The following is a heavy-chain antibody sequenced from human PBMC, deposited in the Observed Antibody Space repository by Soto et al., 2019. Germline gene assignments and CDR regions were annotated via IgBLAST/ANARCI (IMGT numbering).Heavy chain of an antibody. D-gene: IGHD2-21*02. CDR2: IRSKADSYAT. Sequence: GGSLRLSCAASGFTLSGSRIHWVRQASGKGLEWVGRIRSKADSYATACAASVKGRFTISRDVSKNTAYLQMNSLKTEDTAVYYCTSQYCGGDCSRVDPWGQGTLVTVSS. J-gene: IGHJ5*02. CDR3: TSQYCGGDCSRVDP. V-gene: IGHV3-73*01. CDR1: GFTLSGSR.